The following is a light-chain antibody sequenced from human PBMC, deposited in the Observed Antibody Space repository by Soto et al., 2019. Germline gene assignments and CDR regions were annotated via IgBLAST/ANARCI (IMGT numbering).Light chain of an antibody. CDR1: QSVSSSY. V-gene: IGKV3-20*01. CDR3: QQYGSSPFT. J-gene: IGKJ3*01. CDR2: GAS. Sequence: EIVLTQSPGTLSLSPGERATLSCRASQSVSSSYLAWYQQKPGQAPRLLIYGASSRATGIPDRFSGSGSGPDFTLTISRLEPEDFAVYYCQQYGSSPFTFSPGTKADIK.